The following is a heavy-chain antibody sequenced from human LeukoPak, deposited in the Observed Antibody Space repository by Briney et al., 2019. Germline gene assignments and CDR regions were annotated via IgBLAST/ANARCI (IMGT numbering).Heavy chain of an antibody. J-gene: IGHJ4*02. CDR2: IYYSGST. CDR1: GASISSYY. Sequence: SETLSLTCAVSGASISSYYWSWIRQPPGKGLEWIGSIYYSGSTYYNPSLKSRVTISVDTSKNQFSLKLSSVTAADTAVYYCARRAMVRGGTYFDYWGQGTLVTVSS. D-gene: IGHD3-10*01. V-gene: IGHV4-39*01. CDR3: ARRAMVRGGTYFDY.